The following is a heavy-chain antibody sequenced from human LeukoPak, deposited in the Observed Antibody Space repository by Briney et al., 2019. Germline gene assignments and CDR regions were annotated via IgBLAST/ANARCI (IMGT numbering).Heavy chain of an antibody. J-gene: IGHJ4*02. Sequence: SETLSLTCTVSGGSISSYYWSWIRQPPGKGLEWIGYIYYSGSTNYNPSLKSRVTISVDTSKNQFSLKLSSVTAADTAVYYCARGRGARYYFDYWGQGTLVTVSS. CDR2: IYYSGST. V-gene: IGHV4-59*01. D-gene: IGHD1-26*01. CDR3: ARGRGARYYFDY. CDR1: GGSISSYY.